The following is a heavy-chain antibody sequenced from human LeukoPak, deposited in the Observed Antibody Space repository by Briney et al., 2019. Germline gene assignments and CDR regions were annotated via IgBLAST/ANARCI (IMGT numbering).Heavy chain of an antibody. Sequence: GGSLRLSCAASGFTFTDYAITWVRQAPGKGLEWVSAVSTSGSSTFYADSVKGRFTISRDNSKNTVYLQMNSLRAEDTAVYYCASRVVGARFDYWGQGTLVTVSS. V-gene: IGHV3-23*01. CDR3: ASRVVGARFDY. J-gene: IGHJ4*02. CDR1: GFTFTDYA. D-gene: IGHD1-26*01. CDR2: VSTSGSST.